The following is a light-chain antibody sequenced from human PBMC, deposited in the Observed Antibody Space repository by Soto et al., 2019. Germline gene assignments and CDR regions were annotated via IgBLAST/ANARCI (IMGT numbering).Light chain of an antibody. V-gene: IGLV1-40*01. CDR3: QSYDSTLSGYV. Sequence: QSVLTQPPSVSGAPGQRVTSSCTGSSSNIGAGYDVHWYQQLPGTAPKLLIYANNNRPSGVPDRFAGSKSGTSVSLAITGLQSDDEADYYCQSYDSTLSGYVFGTGTKVTV. CDR2: ANN. CDR1: SSNIGAGYD. J-gene: IGLJ1*01.